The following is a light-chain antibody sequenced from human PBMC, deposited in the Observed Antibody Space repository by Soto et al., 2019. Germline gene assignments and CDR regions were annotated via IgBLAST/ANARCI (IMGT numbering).Light chain of an antibody. J-gene: IGLJ2*01. Sequence: QSVLTQPPSESGAPGQRVTISCTGSSSNIGAGYDVHWYQQLPGTAPKLLIYGNSNRPSGVPDRFSGSKSGTSASLAITGLQAEDEADHYCQSYDSSLSGSVVFGGGTKLTLL. V-gene: IGLV1-40*01. CDR1: SSNIGAGYD. CDR3: QSYDSSLSGSVV. CDR2: GNS.